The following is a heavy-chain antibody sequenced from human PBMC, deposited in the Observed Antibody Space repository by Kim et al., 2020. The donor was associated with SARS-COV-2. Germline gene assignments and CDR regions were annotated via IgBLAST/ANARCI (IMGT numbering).Heavy chain of an antibody. CDR1: GGSISSGGYY. D-gene: IGHD6-13*01. Sequence: SETLSLTCTVSGGSISSGGYYWSWIRQHPGKGLEWIGYIYYSGSTYYNPSLKSRVTISVDTSKNQFSLKLSSVTAADTAVYYCARVSSSRSPGDYWGQGTLVTVSS. V-gene: IGHV4-31*03. CDR2: IYYSGST. CDR3: ARVSSSRSPGDY. J-gene: IGHJ4*02.